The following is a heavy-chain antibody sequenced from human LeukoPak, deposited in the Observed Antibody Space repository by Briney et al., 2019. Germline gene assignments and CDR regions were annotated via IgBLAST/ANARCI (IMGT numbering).Heavy chain of an antibody. CDR3: AKARGNYFTHLDY. Sequence: GGSLRLSCAASGFTFTNDAMSWVRQAPGKGLEWVSTVTGSGDSTFYAVSVKGRFTISRDNSKNTLFLQMNSLRAEDTAVYYCAKARGNYFTHLDYWGQGTLVTVSS. D-gene: IGHD2/OR15-2a*01. V-gene: IGHV3-23*01. CDR2: VTGSGDST. J-gene: IGHJ4*02. CDR1: GFTFTNDA.